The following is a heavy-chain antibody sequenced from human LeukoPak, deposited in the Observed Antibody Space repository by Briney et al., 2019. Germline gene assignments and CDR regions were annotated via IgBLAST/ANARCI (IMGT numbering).Heavy chain of an antibody. V-gene: IGHV4-59*01. CDR1: GGSISSYY. Sequence: PSETLSLTCTVSGGSISSYYWSWIRQPPGKGLEWIGYIYYSGSTNYNPSLKSRVTISVDTSKNQFSLKPSSVTAADTAVYYCAVTEYCSGGSCYGQANWFDPWGQGTLVTVSS. CDR3: AVTEYCSGGSCYGQANWFDP. CDR2: IYYSGST. D-gene: IGHD2-15*01. J-gene: IGHJ5*02.